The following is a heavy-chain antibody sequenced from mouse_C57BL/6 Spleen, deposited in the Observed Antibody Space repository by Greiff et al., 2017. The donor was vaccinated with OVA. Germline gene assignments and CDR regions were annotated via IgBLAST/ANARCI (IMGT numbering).Heavy chain of an antibody. CDR1: GYTFTSYG. D-gene: IGHD6-1*01. V-gene: IGHV1-81*01. CDR3: AREGRANLYYFDY. J-gene: IGHJ2*01. CDR2: IYPRSVNP. Sequence: VQLQQSGAELARPGASVKLSCKASGYTFTSYGISWVTQRTGQGLEWIGEIYPRSVNPYYNEKFKGKATLTADKSSSTAYMELRSLTSEDSAVDFCAREGRANLYYFDYWGQGTTLTVSS.